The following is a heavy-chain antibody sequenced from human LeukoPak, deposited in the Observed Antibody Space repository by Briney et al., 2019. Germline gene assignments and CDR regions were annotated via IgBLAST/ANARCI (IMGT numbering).Heavy chain of an antibody. CDR2: INHSGST. Sequence: SETLSLTCAVYGGSFSGYYWSWIRQPPGKGLEWIGEINHSGSTNYNPSLKSRVTISVDTSKNQFSLKLSSVTAADTAVYYCARFLSGSYYGFDYWGQGTLVTVSS. CDR3: ARFLSGSYYGFDY. D-gene: IGHD1-26*01. J-gene: IGHJ4*02. V-gene: IGHV4-34*01. CDR1: GGSFSGYY.